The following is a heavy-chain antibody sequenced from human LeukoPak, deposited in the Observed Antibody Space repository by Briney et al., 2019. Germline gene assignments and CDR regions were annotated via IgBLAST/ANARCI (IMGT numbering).Heavy chain of an antibody. CDR1: GGSISSYY. CDR3: AKDPNDRHEPGDYPDY. CDR2: INHSGST. D-gene: IGHD4-17*01. J-gene: IGHJ4*02. V-gene: IGHV4-34*01. Sequence: SETLSLTCTVSGGSISSYYWSWIRQPPGKGLEWIGEINHSGSTNYNPSLKSRVTISVDTSKNQFSLKLSSVTAADTAVYYCAKDPNDRHEPGDYPDYWGQGTLVTVSS.